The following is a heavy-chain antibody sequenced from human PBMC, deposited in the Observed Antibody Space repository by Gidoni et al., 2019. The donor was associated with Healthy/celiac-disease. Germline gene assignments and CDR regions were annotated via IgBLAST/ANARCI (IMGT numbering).Heavy chain of an antibody. CDR1: GFTFSSNY. D-gene: IGHD2-15*01. V-gene: IGHV3-53*01. CDR3: ARRRSHGWHFDY. J-gene: IGHJ4*02. Sequence: EVQLVESGGGLIQPGGSLRLSCAASGFTFSSNYMSWVRQAPGKGLDGVSVIYSGGSTYYADSVKGRFTISRDNSKNTLYLQMNSLIAEDTAVYYCARRRSHGWHFDYWGQGTLVTVSS. CDR2: IYSGGST.